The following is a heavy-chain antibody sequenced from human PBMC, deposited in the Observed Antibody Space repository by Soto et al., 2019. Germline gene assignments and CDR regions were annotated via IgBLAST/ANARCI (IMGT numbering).Heavy chain of an antibody. V-gene: IGHV1-2*02. CDR2: IKPDSGDT. CDR3: ARRSSTYLNEIIYDP. D-gene: IGHD2-2*01. CDR1: RYTFTSYD. J-gene: IGHJ5*02. Sequence: ASVKVSCKASRYTFTSYDIFWVRQSPGQGLEWMGWIKPDSGDTHYAQNFQGRVTMTRDTSINTAYMELNNLVSDDTAVYYCARRSSTYLNEIIYDPWGQGTLVT.